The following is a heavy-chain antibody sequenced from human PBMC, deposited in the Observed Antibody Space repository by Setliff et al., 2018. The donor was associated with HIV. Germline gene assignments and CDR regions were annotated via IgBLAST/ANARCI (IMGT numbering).Heavy chain of an antibody. CDR2: IWYDGSNK. CDR3: ARESGGIAALVHYYGMDV. Sequence: PGGSLRLSCAASGFIFSSYAMHWVRQAPGKGLEWVAVIWYDGSNKYYADSVKGRFTISRDNSKNTLYLQMNSLRAEDTAVYYCARESGGIAALVHYYGMDVWGQGTTVTVSS. V-gene: IGHV3-30*07. J-gene: IGHJ6*02. CDR1: GFIFSSYA. D-gene: IGHD6-13*01.